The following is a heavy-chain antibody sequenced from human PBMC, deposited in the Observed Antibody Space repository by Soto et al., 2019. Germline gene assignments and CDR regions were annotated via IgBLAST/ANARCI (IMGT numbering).Heavy chain of an antibody. CDR1: GFTFSSYG. CDR2: ILYDGSNK. Sequence: PGGSLRLSCAASGFTFSSYGMHWVRQAPGKGLEWVAVILYDGSNKYYADSVKGRFTISRDNSKNTLYLQMNSLRAEDTAVYYCARDGANCISTSCTRNYYYGMDVWGQGTTVTVS. CDR3: ARDGANCISTSCTRNYYYGMDV. V-gene: IGHV3-33*01. J-gene: IGHJ6*02. D-gene: IGHD2-2*01.